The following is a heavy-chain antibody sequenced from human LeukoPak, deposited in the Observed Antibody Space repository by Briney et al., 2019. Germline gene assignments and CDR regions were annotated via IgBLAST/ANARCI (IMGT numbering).Heavy chain of an antibody. CDR1: GFTFSNHW. Sequence: GGSLRLSCAASGFTFSNHWMSWVRQAPGKGLEWVAFIGYDGRDKYYVDSVKGRITISRDNSKNTLYLQMTSLRPGDTAVYYCAKDIGSYYYMDVWGKGTTVTVSS. CDR2: IGYDGRDK. V-gene: IGHV3-30*02. CDR3: AKDIGSYYYMDV. D-gene: IGHD1-26*01. J-gene: IGHJ6*03.